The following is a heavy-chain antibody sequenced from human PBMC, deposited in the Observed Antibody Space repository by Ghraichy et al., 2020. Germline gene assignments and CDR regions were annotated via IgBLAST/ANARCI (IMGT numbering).Heavy chain of an antibody. D-gene: IGHD6-13*01. V-gene: IGHV3-73*01. Sequence: GGSLRLSCAASGFTFSGSAMHWVRQASGKGLEWVGRIRSKANSYATTYAASVKGRFTISRDDSKNTAYLQMNSLKTEDTAVYYCTNDYSSSFFDYWGQGTLVTVSS. CDR3: TNDYSSSFFDY. CDR1: GFTFSGSA. J-gene: IGHJ4*02. CDR2: IRSKANSYAT.